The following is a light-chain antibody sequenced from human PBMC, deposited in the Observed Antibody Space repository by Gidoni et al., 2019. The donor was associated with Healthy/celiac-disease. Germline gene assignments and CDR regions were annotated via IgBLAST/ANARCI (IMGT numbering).Light chain of an antibody. CDR2: AAS. CDR3: QQSYSTPPLT. V-gene: IGKV1-39*01. J-gene: IGKJ4*01. Sequence: DIHMTPSPSSLSASVGDRVTITCRASQSISSYLNWYQQKPGKAPKLLIYAASSLQSGVPSRFSGSGSGTDFTLTSSSLQPEDFATYYCQQSYSTPPLTFGGGTKVEIK. CDR1: QSISSY.